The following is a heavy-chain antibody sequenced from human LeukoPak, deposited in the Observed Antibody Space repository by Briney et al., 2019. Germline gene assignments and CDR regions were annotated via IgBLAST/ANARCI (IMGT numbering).Heavy chain of an antibody. V-gene: IGHV4-59*08. CDR1: GSSISSYY. Sequence: SETLSLTFTVSGSSISSYYWSWSRQPPGKGLEWIGYIYYSGSTTYNPSLKSRLTISVDTSNNHLSLKLTSVTAADTAVYYGARHPTIIVVVTWFDPWGQGTLVTVPS. D-gene: IGHD3-22*01. J-gene: IGHJ5*02. CDR2: IYYSGST. CDR3: ARHPTIIVVVTWFDP.